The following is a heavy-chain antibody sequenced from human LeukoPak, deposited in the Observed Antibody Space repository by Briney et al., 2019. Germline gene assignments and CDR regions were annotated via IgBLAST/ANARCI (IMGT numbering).Heavy chain of an antibody. D-gene: IGHD3-22*01. J-gene: IGHJ1*01. Sequence: PGGSLRLSCAASGFTVSSNYMSWVRQAPGKGLEWVSVIYSGGSTYYADSVKGRFTISRDNSKNTLYLQMNSLRAEDTAVYYCAKATPHPKIDSSGYFEYFQHWGQGTLVTVSS. CDR2: IYSGGST. CDR3: AKATPHPKIDSSGYFEYFQH. CDR1: GFTVSSNY. V-gene: IGHV3-53*01.